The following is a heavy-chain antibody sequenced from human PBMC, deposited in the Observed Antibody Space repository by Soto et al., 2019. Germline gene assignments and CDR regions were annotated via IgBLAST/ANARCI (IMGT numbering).Heavy chain of an antibody. CDR1: GFTFSSYA. J-gene: IGHJ4*02. D-gene: IGHD3-10*01. V-gene: IGHV3-23*01. Sequence: GGSLRLSCTASGFTFSSYAMSWVRQAPGKGLEWVSAIHGSADATYYADSVKGRFTSSRDNSKNTLYLEMNSLRAEDTAVYYCARGDMVRGVITFGYWGQGTLVTVSS. CDR2: IHGSADAT. CDR3: ARGDMVRGVITFGY.